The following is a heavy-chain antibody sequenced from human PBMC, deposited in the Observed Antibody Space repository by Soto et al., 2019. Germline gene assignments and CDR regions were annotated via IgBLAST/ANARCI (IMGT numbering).Heavy chain of an antibody. D-gene: IGHD2-2*01. CDR2: IYYSGST. J-gene: IGHJ5*02. Sequence: PSETLSLTCTVSGGSISSGGYYWSWIRQHPGKGLEWIGYIYYSGSTYYNPSLKSRVTISVDTSKNQFSLKLSSVTAADTAVYYCARGGPSIVVVPAALSWFAPWGQGTLVTVSS. CDR1: GGSISSGGYY. CDR3: ARGGPSIVVVPAALSWFAP. V-gene: IGHV4-31*03.